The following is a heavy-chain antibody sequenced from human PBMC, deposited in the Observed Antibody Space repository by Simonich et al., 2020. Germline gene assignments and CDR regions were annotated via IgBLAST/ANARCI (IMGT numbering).Heavy chain of an antibody. CDR3: ASSKLATIDY. CDR1: GYTFTGYY. J-gene: IGHJ4*02. Sequence: QVQLVQSGAEVKKPGASVKVSCKASGYTFTGYYMHWVRQAPGQGLEWMGWINPNSGGKNYAQKCKGRVPMTRDPSISTAYMELSRLRSDDTAVYYCASSKLATIDYWGQGTLVTVSS. D-gene: IGHD5-12*01. CDR2: INPNSGGK. V-gene: IGHV1-2*02.